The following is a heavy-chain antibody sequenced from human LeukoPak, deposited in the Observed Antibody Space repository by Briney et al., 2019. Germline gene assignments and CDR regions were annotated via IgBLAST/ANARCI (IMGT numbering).Heavy chain of an antibody. D-gene: IGHD3-3*01. J-gene: IGHJ4*02. CDR1: GFTFSNNG. CDR3: ARGHVIEWFIDY. Sequence: GGSLRLSCAGSGFTFSNNGMYWVRQAPGKGLEWVAVISYDGSNQYYADSVRGRFTISRDNSKNALYLRMNSLRTEDTAVYYCARGHVIEWFIDYWGQGTLVTVSS. CDR2: ISYDGSNQ. V-gene: IGHV3-30*03.